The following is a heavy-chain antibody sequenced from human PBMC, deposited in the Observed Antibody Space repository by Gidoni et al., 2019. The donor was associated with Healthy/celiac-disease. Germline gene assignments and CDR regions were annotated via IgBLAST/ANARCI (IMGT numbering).Heavy chain of an antibody. CDR3: ARGRGRHAFDY. J-gene: IGHJ4*02. CDR1: GGSFSGYY. Sequence: QVQLQQWGAGLLKPSETLSLTCDVYGGSFSGYYWSWIRQPPGKGLEWIGEINHSGSTNYNPSLKSRVTISVDTSKNQFSLKLSSVTAADTAVYYCARGRGRHAFDYWGQGTLVTVSS. CDR2: INHSGST. V-gene: IGHV4-34*01. D-gene: IGHD3-10*01.